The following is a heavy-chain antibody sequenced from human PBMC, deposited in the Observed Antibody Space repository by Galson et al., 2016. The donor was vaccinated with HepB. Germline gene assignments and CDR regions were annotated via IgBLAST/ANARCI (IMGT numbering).Heavy chain of an antibody. CDR1: GFIFSSAW. J-gene: IGHJ4*02. V-gene: IGHV3-15*01. Sequence: SLRLSCAASGFIFSSAWMTWVRQAPGKGLEWVGRIKSKTDGETTDYAAPVKGRFTISRDDSKNTLYLQVNSLKTEDTAVYYCTTGHDYGDFGGSRWWGQGTLVTVSS. CDR3: TTGHDYGDFGGSRW. D-gene: IGHD4-17*01. CDR2: IKSKTDGETT.